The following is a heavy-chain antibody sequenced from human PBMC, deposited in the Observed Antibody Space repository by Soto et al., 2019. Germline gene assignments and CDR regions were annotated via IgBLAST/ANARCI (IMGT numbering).Heavy chain of an antibody. V-gene: IGHV3-30-3*01. Sequence: PGGSLRLSCAVSGFTFISYAMTWVRQAPGKGLEWVAVISYDGSNKYYADSVKGRFTISRDNSKNTLYLQMNSLRAEDTAVYYCARDHRITMVPGIIFPHKTDHYYYYGMDVWGQGTTVTVSS. CDR3: ARDHRITMVPGIIFPHKTDHYYYYGMDV. CDR1: GFTFISYA. J-gene: IGHJ6*02. CDR2: ISYDGSNK. D-gene: IGHD3-10*01.